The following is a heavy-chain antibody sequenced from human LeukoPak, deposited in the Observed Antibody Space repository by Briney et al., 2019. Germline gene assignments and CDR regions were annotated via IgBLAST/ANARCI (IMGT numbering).Heavy chain of an antibody. CDR1: GFAFKNAW. J-gene: IGHJ6*02. Sequence: PGGSLRLSCAASGFAFKNAWMSWVRQAPGKGLEWVANIKEDGGDKNYVDSVKGRLTISRDNAKNSLYLQMNSLRAEDTAVYYCARNYYYGMDVWGQGTTVTVSS. V-gene: IGHV3-7*04. CDR3: ARNYYYGMDV. CDR2: IKEDGGDK.